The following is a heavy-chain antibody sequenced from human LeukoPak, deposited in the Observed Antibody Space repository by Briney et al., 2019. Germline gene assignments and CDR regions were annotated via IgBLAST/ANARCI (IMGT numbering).Heavy chain of an antibody. CDR2: ISGSDYST. CDR3: AKNGEYDSGSP. V-gene: IGHV3-23*01. Sequence: GGSLRLSCAASGFTFSSYAMSWVRQAPGKGLEWVSGISGSDYSTYYADSVKGRFTISRDNSKNTLYLQMNSLRVEDTAVYYCAKNGEYDSGSPWGQGTLVTVSS. J-gene: IGHJ5*02. D-gene: IGHD3-10*01. CDR1: GFTFSSYA.